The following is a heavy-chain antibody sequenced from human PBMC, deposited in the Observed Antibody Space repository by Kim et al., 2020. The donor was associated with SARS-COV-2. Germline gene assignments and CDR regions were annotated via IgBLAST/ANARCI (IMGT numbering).Heavy chain of an antibody. D-gene: IGHD3-22*01. Sequence: ASVKVSCKASGYTFTDYAIHWVRQAPGQKFEWMGWINADNGNTRYSQNLQGRVTITRDTSANSAYMELKSLRSEDTAIYYCAREGHEGGYLTWRQGTMVTVSS. CDR3: AREGHEGGYLT. CDR2: INADNGNT. CDR1: GYTFTDYA. J-gene: IGHJ3*01. V-gene: IGHV1-3*01.